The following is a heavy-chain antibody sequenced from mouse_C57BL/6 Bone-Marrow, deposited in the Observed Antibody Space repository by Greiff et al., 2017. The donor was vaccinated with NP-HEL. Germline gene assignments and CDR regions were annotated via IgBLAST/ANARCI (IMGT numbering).Heavy chain of an antibody. CDR2: LSSGSSTI. D-gene: IGHD1-1*01. V-gene: IGHV5-17*01. Sequence: DVKLVESGGGLVKPGGSLKLSCAASGFTFSDYGMHWVRQAPEKGLEWVAYLSSGSSTIYYADTVKGRFTISRDNAKNTLFLQMTSLRSEDTAMYYCARDYYGSPFAYWGQGTLVTVSA. J-gene: IGHJ3*01. CDR1: GFTFSDYG. CDR3: ARDYYGSPFAY.